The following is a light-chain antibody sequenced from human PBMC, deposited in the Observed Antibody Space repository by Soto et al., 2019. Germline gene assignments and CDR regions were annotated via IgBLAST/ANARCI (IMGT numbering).Light chain of an antibody. Sequence: EIVMTQSPATLSVSPGERATLSCRASQSVSSNLAWYQQKPGQAPRLLIYGASTRATGIPAMFSGSGSGTEVSLTISILKSKDFAVYLCQHYNYWHPPWTFGQGTKVEIK. J-gene: IGKJ1*01. CDR1: QSVSSN. CDR3: QHYNYWHPPWT. CDR2: GAS. V-gene: IGKV3-15*01.